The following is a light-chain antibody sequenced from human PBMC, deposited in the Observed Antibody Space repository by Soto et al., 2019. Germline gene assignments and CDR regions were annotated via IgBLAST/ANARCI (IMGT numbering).Light chain of an antibody. CDR2: RTS. CDR1: QSVSSSY. Sequence: EIVLTQSPGTLSLSPGERATLSCRASQSVSSSYLAWYQQKPGQAPRLLTYRTSNRATGIPDRFSGSGSGTDFTLTISRLEPEDFAVYYCQQHGSSPITFGQGTRLEIK. J-gene: IGKJ5*01. CDR3: QQHGSSPIT. V-gene: IGKV3-20*01.